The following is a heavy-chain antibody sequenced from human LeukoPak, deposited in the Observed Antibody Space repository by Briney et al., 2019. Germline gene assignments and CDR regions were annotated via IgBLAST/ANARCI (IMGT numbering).Heavy chain of an antibody. D-gene: IGHD6-13*01. V-gene: IGHV4-59*01. CDR2: IYYSGST. CDR1: GASITSYY. CDR3: ARNIAGIAAAVSDY. J-gene: IGHJ4*02. Sequence: PSETLPHTCTVSGASITSYYWSWIRQPPGKGLEWIGYIYYSGSTNYNPSLKSRVTISADTSKNQFSLKLSSVTAADTAVYYCARNIAGIAAAVSDYWGQGTLVTVSS.